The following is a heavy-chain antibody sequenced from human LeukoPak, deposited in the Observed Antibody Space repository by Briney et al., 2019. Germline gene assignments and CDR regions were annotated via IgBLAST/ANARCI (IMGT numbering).Heavy chain of an antibody. Sequence: SETLSLTCTVSGYSISSGYYWGWIRQPPGKGLEWIGRIYTSGSITYNPSLKSRVSMSVDTSKNQFSLKLSSVTAADTAVYYCARDSGTTGEVKFDPWGQGTLVTVSS. CDR2: IYTSGSI. V-gene: IGHV4-38-2*02. J-gene: IGHJ5*02. D-gene: IGHD3-10*01. CDR3: ARDSGTTGEVKFDP. CDR1: GYSISSGYY.